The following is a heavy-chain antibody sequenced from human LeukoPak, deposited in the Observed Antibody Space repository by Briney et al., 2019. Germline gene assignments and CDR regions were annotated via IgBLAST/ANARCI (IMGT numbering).Heavy chain of an antibody. D-gene: IGHD1-1*01. CDR2: MNPNSGNT. CDR3: ARGGNWNDDDYYYCMDV. CDR1: GYTFTSYD. V-gene: IGHV1-8*01. Sequence: ASVKVSCKASGYTFTSYDINWVRQATGQGLEWMGWMNPNSGNTGYAQKFQGRVTMTRNTSISTAYMELSSLRSEDTAVYYCARGGNWNDDDYYYCMDVWGKGTTVTVSS. J-gene: IGHJ6*03.